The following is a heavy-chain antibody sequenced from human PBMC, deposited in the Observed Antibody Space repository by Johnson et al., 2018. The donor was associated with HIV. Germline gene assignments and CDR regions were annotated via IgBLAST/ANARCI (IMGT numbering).Heavy chain of an antibody. CDR2: ISYDGNNK. CDR3: ARGPPYYYVSNGYYAFDI. CDR1: GFTFSSYA. V-gene: IGHV3-30-3*01. D-gene: IGHD3-22*01. J-gene: IGHJ3*02. Sequence: QVQLLESGGGLVQPGRSLRLSCAASGFTFSSYAMHWVRQAPGKGLEWVAVISYDGNNKYYADSVKGRFTISRDNSKNTLYLQMNSLRAEDTAVYYCARGPPYYYVSNGYYAFDIWGQGTMVTVSS.